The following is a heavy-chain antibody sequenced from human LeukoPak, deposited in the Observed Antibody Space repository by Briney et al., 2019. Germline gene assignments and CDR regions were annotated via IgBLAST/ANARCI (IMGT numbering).Heavy chain of an antibody. CDR3: AKDIQLST. CDR1: GYTFSLPA. V-gene: IGHV3-23*01. D-gene: IGHD5-24*01. Sequence: GRSLRLSCAASGYTFSLPAMTWVRQAPGKGLEWVSLIGASGERTYYADSVKGRFNISRDNSKNTLSLQMNSLRVEDTAMYFCAKDIQLSTWGRGTMVTVSS. J-gene: IGHJ3*01. CDR2: IGASGERT.